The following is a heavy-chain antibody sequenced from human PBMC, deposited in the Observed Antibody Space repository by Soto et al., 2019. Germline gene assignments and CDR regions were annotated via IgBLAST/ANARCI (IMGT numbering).Heavy chain of an antibody. CDR3: AKDRQFRSYYESAGHYND. Sequence: EVQLLESGGGLVQPGGSLRLTCVGSGFTFRNQDMRWVRQAPGKGLEWGSGISGRGGVTYYADSVKGRFTISTDNSKNALYLQMNNLRANDTAVYYCAKDRQFRSYYESAGHYNDWGQGTLVTVSS. CDR1: GFTFRNQD. CDR2: ISGRGGVT. D-gene: IGHD3-22*01. V-gene: IGHV3-23*01. J-gene: IGHJ4*02.